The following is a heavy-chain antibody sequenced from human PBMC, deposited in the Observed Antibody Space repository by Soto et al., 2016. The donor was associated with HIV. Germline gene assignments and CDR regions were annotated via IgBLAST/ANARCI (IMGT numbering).Heavy chain of an antibody. CDR2: ISYEGSNK. J-gene: IGHJ6*02. Sequence: VQLVESGGGVVQPGRSLRLSCAASGFTFSSYAMHWVRQAPGKGLEWVAVISYEGSNKYNADSVKGRFTISRDNSKNTLYLQMNSLRAGDTAVYYCARVFGGGATLNFLHGMDVVGPRGPRSPSP. V-gene: IGHV3-30*04. D-gene: IGHD1-26*01. CDR1: GFTFSSYA. CDR3: ARVFGGGATLNFLHGMDV.